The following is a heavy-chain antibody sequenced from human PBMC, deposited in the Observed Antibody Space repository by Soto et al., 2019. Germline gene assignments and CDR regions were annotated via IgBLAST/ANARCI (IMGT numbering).Heavy chain of an antibody. CDR2: LYSSGST. D-gene: IGHD6-19*01. V-gene: IGHV3-66*01. CDR3: AREASGSGWWSQGSFES. J-gene: IGHJ4*02. CDR1: GFTVSNNY. Sequence: EVHLVESGGGLVQPGGSLRLSCAASGFTVSNNYMSWVRQAPGQRLEWVSSLYSSGSTYYADSVKGRFTVSRDISENTLYLQMNSLRVEDTAVYYCAREASGSGWWSQGSFESWGQGTLVTVSS.